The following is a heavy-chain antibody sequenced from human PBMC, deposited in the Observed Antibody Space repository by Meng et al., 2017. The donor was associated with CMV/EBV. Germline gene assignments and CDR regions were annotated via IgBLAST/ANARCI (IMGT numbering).Heavy chain of an antibody. V-gene: IGHV4-39*07. Sequence: GSLRLSCTVSGGSISSSSYYWGWIRPPPGKGLEWIASIYYSGSTYYNPSLKSRVTISVDTSKNQFSLKLSSVTAADTAVYYCARDRWLLNNWFDPWGQGTLVTVSS. CDR3: ARDRWLLNNWFDP. CDR2: IYYSGST. J-gene: IGHJ5*02. CDR1: GGSISSSSYY. D-gene: IGHD2-15*01.